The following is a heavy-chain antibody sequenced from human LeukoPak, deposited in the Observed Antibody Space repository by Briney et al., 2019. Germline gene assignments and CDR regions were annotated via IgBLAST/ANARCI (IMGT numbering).Heavy chain of an antibody. Sequence: SETLSLTCAVYGGSFSGYYWSWIRQPPGKGLEWIGEINHSGSTNYNPSLKSRVTISVDTSKNQFSLKLSSVTAADTAVYYCARSGSYRGHFDYWGQGTLVTVSS. CDR3: ARSGSYRGHFDY. V-gene: IGHV4-34*01. CDR2: INHSGST. D-gene: IGHD1-26*01. CDR1: GGSFSGYY. J-gene: IGHJ4*02.